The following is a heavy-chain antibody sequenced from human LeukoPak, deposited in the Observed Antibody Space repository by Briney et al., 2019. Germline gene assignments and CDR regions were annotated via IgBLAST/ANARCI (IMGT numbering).Heavy chain of an antibody. CDR2: FLAGGLL. D-gene: IGHD3/OR15-3a*01. CDR3: GRRFCTSCPLDF. J-gene: IGHJ4*02. V-gene: IGHV3-66*04. CDR1: GFNVTTNN. Sequence: GGSLRLSCVGSGFNVTTNNMYWVRQAPGKGLECVSTFLAGGLLDYADSVRDRFTISRDTSKNTLYLQMNSLSAEDTAVYYCGRRFCTSCPLDFWGQGTLVTVSP.